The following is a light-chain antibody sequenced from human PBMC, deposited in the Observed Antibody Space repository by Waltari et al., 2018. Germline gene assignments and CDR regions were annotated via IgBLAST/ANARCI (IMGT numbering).Light chain of an antibody. CDR1: QLGDKY. V-gene: IGLV3-1*01. J-gene: IGLJ1*01. CDR3: QAWDSSTEV. Sequence: SYDLTQPPSVSVSPGQTASITCSGAQLGDKYACWYQQKPGQAPVRVIYQDSKRPSGIPERFSGSNSGNTATLTISGTQAMDEADYYCQAWDSSTEVFGTGTKVTVL. CDR2: QDS.